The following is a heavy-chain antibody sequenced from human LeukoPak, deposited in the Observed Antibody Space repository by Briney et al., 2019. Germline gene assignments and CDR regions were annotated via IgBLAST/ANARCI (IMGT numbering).Heavy chain of an antibody. CDR1: GGSISSYY. V-gene: IGHV4-59*08. J-gene: IGHJ3*02. D-gene: IGHD6-13*01. CDR2: IYYSGST. CDR3: ARSYSSSWSDAFDI. Sequence: SETLSLTCTVSGGSISSYYWSWIRQPPGKGLEWIGYIYYSGSTNYNPSLKSRVTISVDTSKNQFSLKLSSVTAADTAVYYCARSYSSSWSDAFDIWGQGTMVTVSS.